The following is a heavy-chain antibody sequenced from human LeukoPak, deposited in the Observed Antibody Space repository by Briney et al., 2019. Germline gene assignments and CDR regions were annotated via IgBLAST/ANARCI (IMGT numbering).Heavy chain of an antibody. CDR1: GFTVSSNY. D-gene: IGHD1-1*01. CDR2: TYSGGST. V-gene: IGHV3-53*01. CDR3: ARGHNWNDRGALDI. J-gene: IGHJ3*02. Sequence: TGGSLRLSCAASGFTVSSNYMSWVRQAPGKGLEWVSSTYSGGSTYYADSVKGRFTISRDSSKNTLYLQMSSLRAEDTAVYYCARGHNWNDRGALDIWGQGTMVTVSS.